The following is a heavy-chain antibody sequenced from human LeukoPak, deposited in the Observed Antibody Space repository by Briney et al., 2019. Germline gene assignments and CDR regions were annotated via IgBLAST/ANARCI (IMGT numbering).Heavy chain of an antibody. V-gene: IGHV1-69*05. CDR1: GGTFSSYA. D-gene: IGHD3-10*01. CDR3: ARSAYYYGSGKLNWFDP. CDR2: IIPIFGTA. J-gene: IGHJ5*02. Sequence: SVKVSCKASGGTFSSYAISWVRQAPGQGLEWMGRIIPIFGTANYAQKFQGRVTITTDESTSTAYMELSSLRSEDTAVYYCARSAYYYGSGKLNWFDPWGQGTLVTVSS.